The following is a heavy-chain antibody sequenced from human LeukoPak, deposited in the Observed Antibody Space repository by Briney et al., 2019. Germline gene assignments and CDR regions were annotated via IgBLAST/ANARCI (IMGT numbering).Heavy chain of an antibody. V-gene: IGHV3-21*04. CDR1: GFTFSSYS. D-gene: IGHD3-10*01. Sequence: GGSLRLSCAASGFTFSSYSMNWVRQAPGKGLEWVSSISSSSYIYYADSVKGRFTISRDNSKNTLYLQMNSLRAEDTAVYYCAKVSIGWFGEFLGAFDIWGQGTMVTVSS. CDR3: AKVSIGWFGEFLGAFDI. CDR2: ISSSSYI. J-gene: IGHJ3*02.